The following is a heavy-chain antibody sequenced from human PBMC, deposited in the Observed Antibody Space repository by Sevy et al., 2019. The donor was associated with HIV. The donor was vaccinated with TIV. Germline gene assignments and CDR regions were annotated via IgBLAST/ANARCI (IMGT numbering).Heavy chain of an antibody. CDR1: GGSISTDLYS. CDR2: IFHSGNT. Sequence: SETLSLTCAVSGGSISTDLYSWNWIRQPPGKGLEWIGYIFHSGNTYYNPSLKSRVTISIDRSKNQFSLNLSSVTAADTAVYYCARSSSAYPYHFDYCGQGTLVTVSS. J-gene: IGHJ4*02. V-gene: IGHV4-30-2*01. CDR3: ARSSSAYPYHFDY.